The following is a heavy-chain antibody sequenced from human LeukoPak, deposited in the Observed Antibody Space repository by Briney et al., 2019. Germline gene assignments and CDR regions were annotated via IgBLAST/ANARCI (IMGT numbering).Heavy chain of an antibody. Sequence: SETLSLTCTVSGGSISSSNYYWSWIRQPAGKGLEWIGRIYTSGSTNCNPSLKSRVTMSVDTSKNQFSLKLSSVTAADTAVYYCARDTYYYDSSGYWADYWGQGTLVTVSS. CDR1: GGSISSSNYY. CDR3: ARDTYYYDSSGYWADY. V-gene: IGHV4-61*02. J-gene: IGHJ4*02. CDR2: IYTSGST. D-gene: IGHD3-22*01.